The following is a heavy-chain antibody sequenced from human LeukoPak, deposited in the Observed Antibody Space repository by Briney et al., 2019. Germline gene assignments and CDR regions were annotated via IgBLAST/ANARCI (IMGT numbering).Heavy chain of an antibody. Sequence: SETVSLTCTVSGGSISTYYWSWIRQPPGKGLEWIGYIHYSGSTNYNPFLKSRVTISVDTSKNQFSLKLTSVTAADTAVYYCARISRVTTVVTPDFDYWGQGTLVTVSS. V-gene: IGHV4-59*08. D-gene: IGHD4-23*01. J-gene: IGHJ4*02. CDR2: IHYSGST. CDR3: ARISRVTTVVTPDFDY. CDR1: GGSISTYY.